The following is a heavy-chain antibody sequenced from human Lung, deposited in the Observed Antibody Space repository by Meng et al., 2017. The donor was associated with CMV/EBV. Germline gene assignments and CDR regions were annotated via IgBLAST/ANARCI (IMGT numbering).Heavy chain of an antibody. J-gene: IGHJ4*02. V-gene: IGHV3-73*01. CDR2: VRGKSNSYAT. Sequence: GESLKISCAASGFTFSAFDMHWVRQASGKGLEWVGRVRGKSNSYATAYGASVEGRFTISRDDSKNTAYLQMNSLKTEDTAVYYCSSTISGIYDYWGQGTLVTVSS. D-gene: IGHD1-26*01. CDR3: SSTISGIYDY. CDR1: GFTFSAFD.